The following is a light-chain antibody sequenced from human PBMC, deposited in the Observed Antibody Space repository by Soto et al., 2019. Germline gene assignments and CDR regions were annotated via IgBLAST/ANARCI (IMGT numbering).Light chain of an antibody. V-gene: IGLV2-8*01. J-gene: IGLJ1*01. CDR3: SSYAGSNTLYV. Sequence: QSVPTQPPPASRAPGQSVPISFPGTNSEVGGYNYVSWYQQHPGKAPKLMIYEVSKRPSGVPDRFSGSKSGNTASLTVSGLQAEDEADYYCSSYAGSNTLYVFGTGTKVTVL. CDR2: EVS. CDR1: NSEVGGYNY.